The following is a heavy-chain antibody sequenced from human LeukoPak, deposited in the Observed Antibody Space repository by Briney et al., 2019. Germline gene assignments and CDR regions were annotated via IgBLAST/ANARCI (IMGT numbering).Heavy chain of an antibody. D-gene: IGHD3-3*01. Sequence: GGSLRLSCAASGFTFSNAWMSWVRQAPGKGLEWVGRMKSKTDGGTTDYAAPVKGRFTISRDDSKNTLYLQMNSLKTEDTAVYYCTTGPFWSGYYTPFDYWGQGTLVTVSS. J-gene: IGHJ4*02. V-gene: IGHV3-15*01. CDR1: GFTFSNAW. CDR2: MKSKTDGGTT. CDR3: TTGPFWSGYYTPFDY.